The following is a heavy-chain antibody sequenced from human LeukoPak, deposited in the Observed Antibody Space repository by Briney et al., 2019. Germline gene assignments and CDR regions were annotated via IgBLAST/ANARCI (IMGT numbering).Heavy chain of an antibody. D-gene: IGHD3-22*01. V-gene: IGHV3-48*01. J-gene: IGHJ4*02. CDR2: ISGSTSVI. CDR1: GFTFSTYS. Sequence: KSGGSLRLSCAASGFTFSTYSMNWVRQAPGKGLEWISYISGSTSVIYYADSVKGRFTISRDNAKNSLYLQMNSLRAEDTAVYYCARENYYDSSGYWTSFNYWGQGTLVTVSS. CDR3: ARENYYDSSGYWTSFNY.